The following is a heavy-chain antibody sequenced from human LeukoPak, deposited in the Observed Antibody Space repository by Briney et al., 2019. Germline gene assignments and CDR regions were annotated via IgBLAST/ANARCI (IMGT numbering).Heavy chain of an antibody. CDR3: ARGGAGGGYFPT. J-gene: IGHJ1*01. D-gene: IGHD3-16*01. Sequence: GGSLRLSCVASGFSFSSSTMSWARQAAGGGLEWVAKMKEDGSDENYVDSVKGRFTISRDNARNSLHLQMNSLRAEDTAVYFCARGGAGGGYFPTWGQGILVIVSS. CDR2: MKEDGSDE. V-gene: IGHV3-7*01. CDR1: GFSFSSST.